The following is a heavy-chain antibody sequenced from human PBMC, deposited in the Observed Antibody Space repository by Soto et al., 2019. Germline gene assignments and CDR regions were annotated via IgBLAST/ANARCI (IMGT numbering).Heavy chain of an antibody. CDR2: ISYDGSNK. D-gene: IGHD3-22*01. CDR3: ARDKDSSGYYYWFDP. J-gene: IGHJ5*02. CDR1: GFTFSSYA. Sequence: AGGSLRLSCAASGFTFSSYAMHWVRQAPGKGLEWVAVISYDGSNKYYADSVKGRFTISRDNSKNTLYLQMNSLRAEDTAVYYCARDKDSSGYYYWFDPWGQGTLVTVSS. V-gene: IGHV3-30-3*01.